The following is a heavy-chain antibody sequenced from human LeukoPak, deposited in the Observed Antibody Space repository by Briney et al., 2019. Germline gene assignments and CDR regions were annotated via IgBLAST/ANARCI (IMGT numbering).Heavy chain of an antibody. Sequence: GGSLRLSCAASGFTFNSYAMSWVRRAPGKGLEWVSAISGSGGSTYYADSVKGRFTISRDNSKNTLYLQINSLRAEDTAVYYCAKGYYYDSSGSFDYWGQGTLVTVSS. CDR2: ISGSGGST. V-gene: IGHV3-23*01. CDR3: AKGYYYDSSGSFDY. D-gene: IGHD3-22*01. CDR1: GFTFNSYA. J-gene: IGHJ4*02.